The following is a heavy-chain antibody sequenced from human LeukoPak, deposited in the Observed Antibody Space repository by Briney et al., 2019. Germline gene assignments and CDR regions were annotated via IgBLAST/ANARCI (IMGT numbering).Heavy chain of an antibody. CDR1: GVSLRGYY. V-gene: IGHV4-34*01. CDR3: ARGRNYVSDFYFDV. D-gene: IGHD1-7*01. J-gene: IGHJ6*03. CDR2: ISHEGDS. Sequence: SETLSLTCAVYGVSLRGYYWSWIRQSPEKGLEWIGEISHEGDSIYNPSLKSRLTLSVDMSKNQFSLKLRSATAADTAVYYCARGRNYVSDFYFDVWGEGTTVIVSS.